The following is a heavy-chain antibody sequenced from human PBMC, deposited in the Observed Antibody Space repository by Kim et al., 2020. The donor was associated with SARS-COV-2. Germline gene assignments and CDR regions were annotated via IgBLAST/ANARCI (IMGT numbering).Heavy chain of an antibody. D-gene: IGHD3-10*01. J-gene: IGHJ4*02. V-gene: IGHV3-33*01. Sequence: AVSGKGRFTITRDNSTNTLYLQIDSLRAEDTAVYYCARDFHQCGNTMGGAWGQGTLVTVSS. CDR3: ARDFHQCGNTMGGA.